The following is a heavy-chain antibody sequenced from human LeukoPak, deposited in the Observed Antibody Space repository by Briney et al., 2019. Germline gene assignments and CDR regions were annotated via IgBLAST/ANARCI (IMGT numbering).Heavy chain of an antibody. CDR2: IYYSGST. CDR1: VDSISSGRYY. D-gene: IGHD3-22*01. V-gene: IGHV4-31*03. Sequence: PSETLSLTCTVSVDSISSGRYYWSWIRQHPGKGLEWIGYIYYSGSTYYNPSLKSRVTISVDTSKNQFSLKLSSVTAADTAVYYCARDYYYNSSGYYYYYYGMDVWGQGTTVTVSS. J-gene: IGHJ6*02. CDR3: ARDYYYNSSGYYYYYYGMDV.